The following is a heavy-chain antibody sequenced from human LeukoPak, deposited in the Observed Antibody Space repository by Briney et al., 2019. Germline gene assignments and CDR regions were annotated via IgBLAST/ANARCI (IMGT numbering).Heavy chain of an antibody. CDR1: GFTFSSYA. V-gene: IGHV3-23*01. CDR3: AKGPWFGELLTFFDY. Sequence: GGSLRLSCAASGFTFSSYAMSWVRQAPGKGLEWVSAISGSGGSTYYADSVKGRFTISRGNSKNTLYLQMNSLRAEDTAVYYCAKGPWFGELLTFFDYWGQGTLVTVSS. CDR2: ISGSGGST. D-gene: IGHD3-10*01. J-gene: IGHJ4*02.